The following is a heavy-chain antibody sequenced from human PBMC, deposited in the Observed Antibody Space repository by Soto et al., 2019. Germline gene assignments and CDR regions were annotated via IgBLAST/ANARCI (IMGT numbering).Heavy chain of an antibody. V-gene: IGHV3-15*01. CDR1: GLTLSNTW. D-gene: IGHD5-18*01. Sequence: GVSLRLSCAGSGLTLSNTWMSWVRQAPGKGLEWVGHIKSKSDGGTTDDAAPVKGRFTISRDDSRNTLYLQMNSLRTEDTPVYYCTTGGQELWAWGQGTLVTVSS. CDR3: TTGGQELWA. CDR2: IKSKSDGGTT. J-gene: IGHJ5*02.